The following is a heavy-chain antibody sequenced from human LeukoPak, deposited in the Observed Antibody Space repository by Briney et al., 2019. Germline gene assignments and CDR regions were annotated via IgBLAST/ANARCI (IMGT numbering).Heavy chain of an antibody. CDR1: GFTFSSYG. D-gene: IGHD2-15*01. J-gene: IGHJ4*02. V-gene: IGHV3-30*02. CDR2: IRYDGSNK. CDR3: AKDRICSGGSCYHFDY. Sequence: GGSLRLSCAASGFTFSSYGMHWVRQAPGKGLEWVAFIRYDGSNKYYADSVKGRFTISRDNSKNTLYLQMNSLRAEDTAVYYCAKDRICSGGSCYHFDYWGQGTLVTVSS.